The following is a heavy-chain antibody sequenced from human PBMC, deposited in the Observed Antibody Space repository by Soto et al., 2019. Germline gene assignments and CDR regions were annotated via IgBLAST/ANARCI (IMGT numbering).Heavy chain of an antibody. CDR1: GFTFSSYA. Sequence: GGSLRLSCAASGFTFSSYAMSWVRQAPGKGLEWVSAISGSGGSTYYADSVKGRFTISRDNSKNTLYLQMNSLRAEDTAVYYCAKDLTTVTTGFPQRLVIYYWGQGTLVTVSS. CDR3: AKDLTTVTTGFPQRLVIYY. CDR2: ISGSGGST. V-gene: IGHV3-23*01. J-gene: IGHJ4*02. D-gene: IGHD4-4*01.